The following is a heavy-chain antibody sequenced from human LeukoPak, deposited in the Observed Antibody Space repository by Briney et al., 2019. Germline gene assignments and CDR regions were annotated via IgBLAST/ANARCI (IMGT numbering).Heavy chain of an antibody. D-gene: IGHD3-10*01. CDR2: ISAYNGNT. Sequence: ASVKVSRKASGYTFTSYGISWVRQAPGQGLEWMGWISAYNGNTNYAQKLQGRVTMTRDMSTSTVYMELSSLRSEDTAVYYCARDGSRDDAFDIWGQGTMVTVSS. CDR3: ARDGSRDDAFDI. CDR1: GYTFTSYG. J-gene: IGHJ3*02. V-gene: IGHV1-18*01.